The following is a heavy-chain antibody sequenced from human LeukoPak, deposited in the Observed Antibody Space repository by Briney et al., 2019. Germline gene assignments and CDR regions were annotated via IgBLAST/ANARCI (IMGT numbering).Heavy chain of an antibody. Sequence: ASVKVSCKASGYTFTSYAMNWVRQAPGQGLEWRGWINTNTGNPTYAQGFTGRFVVSLDTSVSTAYLQISSLKAEDTAVYYCARHYSGSGSFYKPDYWGQGTLVTVSS. CDR3: ARHYSGSGSFYKPDY. D-gene: IGHD3-10*01. J-gene: IGHJ4*02. CDR2: INTNTGNP. V-gene: IGHV7-4-1*02. CDR1: GYTFTSYA.